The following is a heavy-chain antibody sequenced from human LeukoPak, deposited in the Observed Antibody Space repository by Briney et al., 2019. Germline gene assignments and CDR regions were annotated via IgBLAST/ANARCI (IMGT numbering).Heavy chain of an antibody. J-gene: IGHJ4*02. D-gene: IGHD2-2*01. CDR1: GGTFSSYA. CDR2: IIPTFGTA. CDR3: ATPPRYCSSTSCYFYYFDY. V-gene: IGHV1-69*13. Sequence: SVKVSCKASGGTFSSYAISWVRQAPGQGLEWMGGIIPTFGTANYAQKFQGGVTITADESTSTAYMELSSLRSEDTAVYYCATPPRYCSSTSCYFYYFDYWGQGTLVTVSS.